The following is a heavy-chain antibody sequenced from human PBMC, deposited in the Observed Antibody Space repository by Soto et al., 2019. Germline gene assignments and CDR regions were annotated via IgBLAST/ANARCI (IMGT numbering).Heavy chain of an antibody. CDR2: INHSGTT. J-gene: IGHJ6*02. CDR3: AGLRELWPGAYYYYYGMDV. CDR1: GGSFSGYY. V-gene: IGHV4-34*01. D-gene: IGHD1-26*01. Sequence: PSETLSLTCAVNGGSFSGYYWSWIRQPPGKWLEWIGEINHSGTTNYNPSLKSRVTISVDTSKNQFSLKLTSVTAADAAVYYCAGLRELWPGAYYYYYGMDVWGQGXTVTVSS.